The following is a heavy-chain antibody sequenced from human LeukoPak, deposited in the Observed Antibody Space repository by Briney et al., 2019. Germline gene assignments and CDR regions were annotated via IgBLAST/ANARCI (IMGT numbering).Heavy chain of an antibody. CDR3: ARAASSWSFDY. V-gene: IGHV4-59*01. CDR2: IFYSGNI. D-gene: IGHD6-13*01. CDR1: GVSIRSYY. J-gene: IGHJ4*02. Sequence: SETLSLTCTVSGVSIRSYYWTWIRQPPGEGLEWIDYIFYSGNINYSPSLKSRVTISVDTSNNQLSLKLTSVTAADTAVYYCARAASSWSFDYWGQGTLVTVSS.